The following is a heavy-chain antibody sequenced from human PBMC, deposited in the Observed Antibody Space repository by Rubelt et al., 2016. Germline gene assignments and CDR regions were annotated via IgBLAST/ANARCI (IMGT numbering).Heavy chain of an antibody. CDR3: AEYVRVTGSYYFDY. Sequence: QVQLQESGPGLVKPSETLSLTCTVSGGSISSRYWSWIRQPPGKGLEWIGYIYYSGSTNYNPPLMSRVTISLDTSKNQFSRKLSSVTAADTAVCYCAEYVRVTGSYYFDYWGQGALVTVSS. CDR2: IYYSGST. J-gene: IGHJ4*02. V-gene: IGHV4-59*11. CDR1: GGSISSRY. D-gene: IGHD2-15*01.